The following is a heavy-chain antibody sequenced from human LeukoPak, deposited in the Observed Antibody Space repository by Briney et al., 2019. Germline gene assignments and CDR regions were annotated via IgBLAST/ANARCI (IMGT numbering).Heavy chain of an antibody. Sequence: GGSLRLSCAASVFTFSSYSMNWVRQAPERGLEWVSSISSSSSYIYYADSVKGRFTISRDNAKSSLYLQMSTLRAEDTAVYYCARGVSGSGIVLDYWGQGTLVTVS. V-gene: IGHV3-21*01. D-gene: IGHD6-6*01. J-gene: IGHJ4*02. CDR3: ARGVSGSGIVLDY. CDR1: VFTFSSYS. CDR2: ISSSSSYI.